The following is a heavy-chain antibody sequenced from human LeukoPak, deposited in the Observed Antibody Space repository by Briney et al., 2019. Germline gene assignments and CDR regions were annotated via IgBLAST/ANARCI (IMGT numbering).Heavy chain of an antibody. CDR1: GYSFTNYW. CDR2: IYPGDSDI. Sequence: GESLKISCKGSGYSFTNYWIGWVRQMPGKGLEWMGIIYPGDSDIRYSPSFQGQVTISADKSISTAYLQCSSLKASDTAMYYCARRVVNNRNWYFNLWGRGTLVTVSS. D-gene: IGHD4-23*01. V-gene: IGHV5-51*01. CDR3: ARRVVNNRNWYFNL. J-gene: IGHJ2*01.